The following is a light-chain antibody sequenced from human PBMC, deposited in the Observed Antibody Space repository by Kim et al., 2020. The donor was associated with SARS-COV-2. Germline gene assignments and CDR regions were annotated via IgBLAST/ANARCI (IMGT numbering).Light chain of an antibody. CDR2: GAS. CDR3: QQYSNWPLT. Sequence: IVMTQSPATLSVSPGERATLSCRAIQSISSSLAWYQQKPGQAPRLLIYGASTRAAGIPARFSGSGSGTEFTLTISSLQSEDFAVYYCQQYSNWPLTFGGGTKVDIK. J-gene: IGKJ4*01. CDR1: QSISSS. V-gene: IGKV3-15*01.